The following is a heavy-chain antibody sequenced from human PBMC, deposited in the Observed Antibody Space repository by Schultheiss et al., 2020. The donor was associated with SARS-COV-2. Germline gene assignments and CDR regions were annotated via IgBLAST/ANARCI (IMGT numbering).Heavy chain of an antibody. CDR1: GGSIGTDY. CDR2: IYYSGST. CDR3: ARGRYVAAAGYYFDS. D-gene: IGHD6-13*01. Sequence: SQTLSLTCTVSGGSIGTDYWSWIRQHPGKGLEWIGYIYYSGSTYYNPSLKSLGTISVDTSKNQFSLKLSSVTAADTAVYYCARGRYVAAAGYYFDSWGQGTTVTVSS. V-gene: IGHV4-31*01. J-gene: IGHJ4*03.